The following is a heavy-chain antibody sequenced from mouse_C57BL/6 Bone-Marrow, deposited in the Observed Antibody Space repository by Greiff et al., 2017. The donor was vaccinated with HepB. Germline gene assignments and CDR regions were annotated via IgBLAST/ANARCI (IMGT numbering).Heavy chain of an antibody. J-gene: IGHJ4*01. Sequence: EVQLQQSGPELVKPGASVKISCKASGYTFTDYYMNWVKQSHGKSLEWIGDINPNNGGTSYNQKFKGKATLTVDKSSSTAYMELRSLTSEDSAVYYCARGTTVVPYAMDYWGQGTSVTVS. CDR2: INPNNGGT. V-gene: IGHV1-26*01. CDR3: ARGTTVVPYAMDY. D-gene: IGHD1-1*01. CDR1: GYTFTDYY.